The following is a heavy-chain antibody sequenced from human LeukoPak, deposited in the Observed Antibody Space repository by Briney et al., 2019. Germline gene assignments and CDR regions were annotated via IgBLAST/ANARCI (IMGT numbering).Heavy chain of an antibody. D-gene: IGHD2-2*01. CDR3: AKCRSSCYGNGFDI. J-gene: IGHJ3*02. CDR2: ISGSGGDT. V-gene: IGHV3-23*01. CDR1: GFTFSTYS. Sequence: PGGSLRLSCPASGFTFSTYSMSWVRQAPGKGLEWVSAISGSGGDTHYADSVKGRFTISRDNSKNTLYLQMNSLRGEDTAVYYCAKCRSSCYGNGFDIWGQGAMVTVSS.